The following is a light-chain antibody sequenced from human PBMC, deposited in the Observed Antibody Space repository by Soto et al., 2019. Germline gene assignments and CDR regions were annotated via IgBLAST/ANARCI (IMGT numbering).Light chain of an antibody. CDR2: DVT. Sequence: QPVLTQPPSVSGSPGQSVTISCTGTTSDIGGYKYVSWYQQPPGKAPKLMIFDVTKRPSGVPDRFSGSNSGNTASLTISGLQAEDEAMYYCCSYARTTHVFGTGTKVTVL. V-gene: IGLV2-11*01. CDR1: TSDIGGYKY. J-gene: IGLJ1*01. CDR3: CSYARTTHV.